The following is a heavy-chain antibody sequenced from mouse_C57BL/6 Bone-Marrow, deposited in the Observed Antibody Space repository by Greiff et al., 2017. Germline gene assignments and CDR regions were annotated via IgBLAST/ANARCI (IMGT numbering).Heavy chain of an antibody. Sequence: VQLKDSGAELVRPGASVKLSCTASGFNFPDDYIHWVKQRPEQGLEWIGWIDPEIGGDEYASKFQGKATITSDTSSNTAYLQLSSLTSEDTAVYYCSSVDGNYFDFWGQGTPLSVAS. CDR1: GFNFPDDY. CDR3: SSVDGNYFDF. V-gene: IGHV14-4*01. D-gene: IGHD2-3*01. CDR2: IDPEIGGD. J-gene: IGHJ2*01.